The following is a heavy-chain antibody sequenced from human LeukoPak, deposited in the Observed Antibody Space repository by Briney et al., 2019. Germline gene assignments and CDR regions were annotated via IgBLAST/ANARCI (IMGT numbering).Heavy chain of an antibody. V-gene: IGHV3-48*03. D-gene: IGHD6-19*01. CDR1: GFTFSTYE. Sequence: PGGSLRLSCAASGFTFSTYEMNWVRQAPGKGLEWVSYISSSGTTIYYADSVKGRFTISRDNAKNSLYLQMNSLRAEDTAVYYCARASAVAGTRHYWGQGTLVTVSS. CDR3: ARASAVAGTRHY. J-gene: IGHJ4*02. CDR2: ISSSGTTI.